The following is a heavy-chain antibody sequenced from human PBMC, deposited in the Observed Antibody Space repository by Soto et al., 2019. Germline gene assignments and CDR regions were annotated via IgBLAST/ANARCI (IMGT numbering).Heavy chain of an antibody. V-gene: IGHV1-69*12. CDR1: GGTFSSYA. D-gene: IGHD1-7*01. Sequence: QVQLVQSGAEVKKPGSSVKVSCKASGGTFSSYAISWVRQAPGQGLEWMGGIIPIFGTANYAQKFQGRVTITADESTSAAXXELSSLRSEDTAVYYCARDRRYNWNSDYYYYGMDVWGQGTTVTVSS. CDR2: IIPIFGTA. J-gene: IGHJ6*02. CDR3: ARDRRYNWNSDYYYYGMDV.